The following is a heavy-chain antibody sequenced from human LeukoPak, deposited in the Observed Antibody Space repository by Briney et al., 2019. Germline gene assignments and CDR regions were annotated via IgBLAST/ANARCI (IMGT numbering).Heavy chain of an antibody. Sequence: GGALRLSCAASGFTFSSYAMHWVRQAPGKGLEYVSAISSNGGSTYYANSVKGRFTISRDNSKDTLYLQMGRLRAEDMAVYYCARGPWGEYFQHWVQGTLVTVSS. J-gene: IGHJ1*01. CDR1: GFTFSSYA. D-gene: IGHD3-16*01. CDR2: ISSNGGST. CDR3: ARGPWGEYFQH. V-gene: IGHV3-64*01.